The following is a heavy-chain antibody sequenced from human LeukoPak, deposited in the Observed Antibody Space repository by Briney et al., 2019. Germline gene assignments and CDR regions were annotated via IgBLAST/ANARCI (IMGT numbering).Heavy chain of an antibody. V-gene: IGHV1-46*01. CDR3: ARDHAPWGLVGATPDY. CDR1: GYTFTSYY. D-gene: IGHD1-26*01. Sequence: ASVKVSCKASGYTFTSYYIHWVRQAPGQGLEWMGIINPSGGSTSYAQKLQDRVTMTRDTSTSTVYMELSSLRSEDTAVYYCARDHAPWGLVGATPDYWGQGTLVTVSS. CDR2: INPSGGST. J-gene: IGHJ4*02.